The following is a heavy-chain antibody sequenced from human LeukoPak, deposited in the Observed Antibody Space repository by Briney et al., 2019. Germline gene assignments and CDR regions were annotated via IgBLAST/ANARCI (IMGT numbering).Heavy chain of an antibody. D-gene: IGHD5-24*01. CDR1: GFTFSTYN. Sequence: GGSLRLSCVVSGFTFSTYNMNWVRQAPGKGLEWVSHISSDSSTIYYADSVKGRFTISRDNAKNSLCLQMNSLRNEDTAVYYCARDVSKEMATIPNPSSGYWGQGTLVTVSS. CDR3: ARDVSKEMATIPNPSSGY. V-gene: IGHV3-48*02. J-gene: IGHJ4*02. CDR2: ISSDSSTI.